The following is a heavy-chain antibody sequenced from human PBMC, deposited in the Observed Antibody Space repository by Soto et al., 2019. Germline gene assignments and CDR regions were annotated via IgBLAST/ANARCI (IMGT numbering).Heavy chain of an antibody. D-gene: IGHD1-26*01. CDR1: GFTFSSYA. CDR3: AKDGASGSYPPYYYFGMDV. J-gene: IGHJ6*02. Sequence: EVQLLESGAGLVQPGGSLRLSCAASGFTFSSYAMSWVRQAPGKGLEWVSTISGSGGNAYYADSVKGRFSISRDNSKNTLRLQMNSLRADDTAVYYCAKDGASGSYPPYYYFGMDVWGQGTTVTVSS. V-gene: IGHV3-23*01. CDR2: ISGSGGNA.